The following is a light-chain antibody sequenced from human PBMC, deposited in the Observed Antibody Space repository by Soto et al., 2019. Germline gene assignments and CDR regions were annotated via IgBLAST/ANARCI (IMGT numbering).Light chain of an antibody. J-gene: IGKJ1*01. CDR2: AAS. CDR3: QQGYSNPQT. CDR1: QVMSSW. Sequence: DIQMTQSPSSVTAAVGERVTITCRASQVMSSWLAWYQQKPGKAPKLLIFAASTLQSGVPSRFSGSGSGTDFTLTISSLQPEDFATYYCQQGYSNPQTFGQGTKVDIK. V-gene: IGKV1D-12*01.